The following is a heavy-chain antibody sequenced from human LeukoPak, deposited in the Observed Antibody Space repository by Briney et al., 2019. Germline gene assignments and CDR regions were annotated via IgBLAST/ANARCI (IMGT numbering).Heavy chain of an antibody. J-gene: IGHJ4*02. V-gene: IGHV3-30-3*01. CDR3: ARDLPSSGYYTALDY. CDR1: GFTFSSYA. Sequence: GGSLRLSCAASGFTFSSYAMHWVRQAPGKGLEWVAVISYDGSNKYYADSVKGRFTISRDNSKNTLYLQTNSLRAEDTAVYYCARDLPSSGYYTALDYWGQGTLVTVSS. CDR2: ISYDGSNK. D-gene: IGHD3-22*01.